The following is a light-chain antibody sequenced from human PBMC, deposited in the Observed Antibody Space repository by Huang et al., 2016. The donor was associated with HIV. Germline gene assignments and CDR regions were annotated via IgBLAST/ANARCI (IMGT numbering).Light chain of an antibody. CDR1: QTVSNNF. V-gene: IGKV3-20*01. CDR3: HQYGTSVGT. CDR2: AAS. J-gene: IGKJ1*01. Sequence: EIVLTQSPGILSLSPGERATLSCGASQTVSNNFLAWYQHKPGQAPRLLIYAASSRATGIPDRFSGSGSRRDFNLTISRLEPEDFAVYYCHQYGTSVGTFGPGTKVDVK.